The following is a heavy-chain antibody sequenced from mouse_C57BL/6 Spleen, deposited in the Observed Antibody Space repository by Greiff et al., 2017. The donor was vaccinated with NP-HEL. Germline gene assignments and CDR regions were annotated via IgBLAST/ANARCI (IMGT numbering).Heavy chain of an antibody. J-gene: IGHJ2*01. CDR2: IYPGDGDT. V-gene: IGHV1-82*01. D-gene: IGHD2-1*01. Sequence: VQVVESGPELVKPGASVKISCKASGYAFSSSWMNWVKQRPGKGLEWIGRIYPGDGDTNYNGKFKGKATLTADKSSSTAYMQLSSLTSEDSAVYFCARQGNYRGDYWGQGTTLTVSS. CDR3: ARQGNYRGDY. CDR1: GYAFSSSW.